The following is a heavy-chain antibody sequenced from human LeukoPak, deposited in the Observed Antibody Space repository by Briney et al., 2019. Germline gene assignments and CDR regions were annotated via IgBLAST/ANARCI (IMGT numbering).Heavy chain of an antibody. Sequence: ASVKVSCKASGGTFSSYAISWVRQAPGQGLEWMGIINPSGGSTSYAQKFQGRVTMTRDTSTSTVYMELSSLRSEDTAVYYCANTYYYDSSGYYALDYWGQGTLVTVSS. CDR3: ANTYYYDSSGYYALDY. CDR2: INPSGGST. D-gene: IGHD3-22*01. J-gene: IGHJ4*02. CDR1: GGTFSSYA. V-gene: IGHV1-46*01.